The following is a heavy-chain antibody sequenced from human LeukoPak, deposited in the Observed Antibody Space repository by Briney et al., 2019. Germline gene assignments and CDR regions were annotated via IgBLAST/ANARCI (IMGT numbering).Heavy chain of an antibody. CDR3: AKVRWGMIVVVITTGPFDY. Sequence: GGSLRLSCAASGFTFSSYAMSWVRQAPGKGLEWVSAISGSGGSTYYADSVKGRFTISRDNSKNTLYLQMNSLRAEDTAVYYCAKVRWGMIVVVITTGPFDYWGQGTLVTVPS. J-gene: IGHJ4*02. V-gene: IGHV3-23*01. CDR2: ISGSGGST. D-gene: IGHD3-22*01. CDR1: GFTFSSYA.